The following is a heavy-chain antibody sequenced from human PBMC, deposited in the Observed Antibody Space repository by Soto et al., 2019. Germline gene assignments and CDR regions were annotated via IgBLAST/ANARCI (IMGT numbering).Heavy chain of an antibody. CDR2: IIPIFGTA. CDR3: AHEEGYDRSDYYFEY. CDR1: GGTFSSYA. J-gene: IGHJ4*02. D-gene: IGHD3-22*01. Sequence: QVQLVQSGAEVKKPGSSVKVSCKASGGTFSSYAISWVRQAPGQGLEWMGGIIPIFGTANYAQKFQGRVTITAHGPTSAACVGLGSLRSEDTDVYYCAHEEGYDRSDYYFEYWGEGTLVTVST. V-gene: IGHV1-69*01.